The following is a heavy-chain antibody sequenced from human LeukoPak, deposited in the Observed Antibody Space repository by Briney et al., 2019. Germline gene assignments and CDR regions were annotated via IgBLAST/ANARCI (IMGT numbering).Heavy chain of an antibody. D-gene: IGHD1-1*01. V-gene: IGHV3-33*01. CDR3: VRDPSGSGFAFDS. Sequence: GRSLRLSCAASGFIFSNDAMHWVRQAPGKGLEWVAFIWFDGSNKHYADSVKGRFTISRDNSEDTLYLQMNSLRAEDTAVYHCVRDPSGSGFAFDSWGQGALVTVSS. J-gene: IGHJ4*02. CDR1: GFIFSNDA. CDR2: IWFDGSNK.